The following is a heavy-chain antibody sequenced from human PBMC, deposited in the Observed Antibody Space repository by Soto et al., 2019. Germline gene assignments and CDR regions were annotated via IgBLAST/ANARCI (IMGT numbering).Heavy chain of an antibody. CDR3: ARERGPSGIAAAGHDAFDI. CDR1: GFTFSSYS. J-gene: IGHJ3*02. D-gene: IGHD6-13*01. Sequence: GGSLRLSCAASGFTFSSYSMNWVRQAPGKGLEWVSSISSSSSYIYYADSVKGRFTISRDNAKNSLYLQMNSLRAEDTAVYYCARERGPSGIAAAGHDAFDIWGQGTMVTVSS. CDR2: ISSSSSYI. V-gene: IGHV3-21*01.